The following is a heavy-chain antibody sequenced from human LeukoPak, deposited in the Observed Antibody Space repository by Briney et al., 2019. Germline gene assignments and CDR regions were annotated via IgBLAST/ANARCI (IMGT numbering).Heavy chain of an antibody. Sequence: ASVKVSCKASGGTFSSYAISWVRQAPGQGLEWMGGIIPIFGTANYAQKFQGRVTITTDESTSTAYMELSSLRSEDTAVYYCARGRPGSYYCDYWGQGTLVTVSS. J-gene: IGHJ4*02. V-gene: IGHV1-69*05. D-gene: IGHD1-26*01. CDR1: GGTFSSYA. CDR3: ARGRPGSYYCDY. CDR2: IIPIFGTA.